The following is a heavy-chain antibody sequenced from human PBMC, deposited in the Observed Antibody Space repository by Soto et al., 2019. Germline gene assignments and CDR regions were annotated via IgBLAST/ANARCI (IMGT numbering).Heavy chain of an antibody. CDR1: GDSVSRNSAA. J-gene: IGHJ4*02. CDR2: TYYRSEWYN. V-gene: IGHV6-1*01. Sequence: SQTLSLTCAISGDSVSRNSAAWNWIRQSPSRGLEWLGRTYYRSEWYNDYAVSVKGRLSINPDTSKNRFSLQLNSVTPEDTAMYFCARGNAGVFDYWGQGTPVTSPQ. CDR3: ARGNAGVFDY. D-gene: IGHD7-27*01.